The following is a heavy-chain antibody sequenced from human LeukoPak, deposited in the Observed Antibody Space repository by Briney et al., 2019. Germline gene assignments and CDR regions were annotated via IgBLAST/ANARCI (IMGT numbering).Heavy chain of an antibody. V-gene: IGHV3-23*01. CDR2: IIGTAQT. J-gene: IGHJ4*02. Sequence: GGSLRPSCAASGFTFGTYTMSWVRQAPGTGLEWVSSIIGTAQTLYAASVKGRFTISRDNSKNTLYLQMNSLRAEDTAVYYCAKPPRPAAAAGTSIFDYWGQGTLVTVSS. D-gene: IGHD6-13*01. CDR3: AKPPRPAAAAGTSIFDY. CDR1: GFTFGTYT.